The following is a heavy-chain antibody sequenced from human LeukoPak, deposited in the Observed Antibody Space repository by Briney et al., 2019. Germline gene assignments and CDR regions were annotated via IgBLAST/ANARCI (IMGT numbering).Heavy chain of an antibody. D-gene: IGHD6-19*01. CDR1: GYSFTNYW. CDR3: ARHTGVAGTGSLGRGDY. J-gene: IGHJ4*02. Sequence: GESLKISCKCSGYSFTNYWIGWVRQMPGKGLEWMGIIYPGDSDAKYSPSFQGQVTISADKSSNTASLQWSSLKASDPAMYYCARHTGVAGTGSLGRGDYWGQGTPVTVSS. CDR2: IYPGDSDA. V-gene: IGHV5-51*01.